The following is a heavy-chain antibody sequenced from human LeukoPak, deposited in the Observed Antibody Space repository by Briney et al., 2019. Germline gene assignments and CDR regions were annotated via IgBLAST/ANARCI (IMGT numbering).Heavy chain of an antibody. V-gene: IGHV3-21*01. CDR1: GFTFSSYS. D-gene: IGHD3-16*02. CDR2: SSSSSSYI. J-gene: IGHJ4*02. Sequence: PGGSLRLSCAASGFTFSSYSMNWVRQAPGKGLEWVSSSSSSSSYIYYADSVKGRFAISRDNAKNSLYLQMNSLRAEDTAVYYCARVTITFGGVIALDYWGQGTLVTVSS. CDR3: ARVTITFGGVIALDY.